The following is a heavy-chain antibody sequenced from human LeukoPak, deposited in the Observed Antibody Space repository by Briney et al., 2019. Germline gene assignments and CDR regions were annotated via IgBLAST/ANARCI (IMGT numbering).Heavy chain of an antibody. CDR3: ARPGYCSGGSCPWGGMDV. Sequence: GESLKISCKGSGYSFTRYWIGWVRQMPGKGLEWMGIIYPGDSDTKYSPSFQGQVTISVDKSINTAYLQWSSLKASDTAMYYCARPGYCSGGSCPWGGMDVWGQGTTVTVSS. J-gene: IGHJ6*02. CDR2: IYPGDSDT. D-gene: IGHD2-15*01. V-gene: IGHV5-51*01. CDR1: GYSFTRYW.